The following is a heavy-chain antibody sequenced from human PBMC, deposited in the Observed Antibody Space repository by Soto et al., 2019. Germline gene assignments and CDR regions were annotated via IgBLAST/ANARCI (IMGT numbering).Heavy chain of an antibody. V-gene: IGHV3-30*04. Sequence: GGSLRLSCAASGFTFSTYAMAWVRQAPGKGLEWVSVITYDGSNTYYADPVKGRFTISRDNSKNTLYLQMNSLRAEDTAVYYCAKGGIAVAGSNTRSIDYYGMDVWGQGTMVTVSS. D-gene: IGHD6-19*01. CDR1: GFTFSTYA. CDR2: ITYDGSNT. CDR3: AKGGIAVAGSNTRSIDYYGMDV. J-gene: IGHJ6*02.